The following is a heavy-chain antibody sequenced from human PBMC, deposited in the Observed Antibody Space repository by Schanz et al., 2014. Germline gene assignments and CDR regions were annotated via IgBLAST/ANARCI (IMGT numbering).Heavy chain of an antibody. CDR3: TRDRGTGERYFDH. CDR2: VYYSRST. Sequence: QVQLQESGPGLMRPSETLSLTCTVAGASTRGYYWTWIRRTPQHGLQWIGYVYYSRSTSYNPSLESGVTISLETSKNQFFLRLHSVTAADTGVYYCTRDRGTGERYFDHWGQGILVTVSS. D-gene: IGHD1-1*01. J-gene: IGHJ4*02. V-gene: IGHV4-59*01. CDR1: GASTRGYY.